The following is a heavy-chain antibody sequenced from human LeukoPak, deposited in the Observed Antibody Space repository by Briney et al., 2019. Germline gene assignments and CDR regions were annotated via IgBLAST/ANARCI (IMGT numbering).Heavy chain of an antibody. V-gene: IGHV3-7*01. J-gene: IGHJ6*03. CDR2: IKQDGSEK. Sequence: GGSLRLSCAASGFTFTNYGVHCVRQAPGKGLEWGANIKQDGSEKYYVDPVKGRFTISRDNAKNSLYLQMNSLRAEDTAVYYCARRLSSGWLYYYYYMDVWGKGTTVTISS. CDR1: GFTFTNYG. D-gene: IGHD6-19*01. CDR3: ARRLSSGWLYYYYYMDV.